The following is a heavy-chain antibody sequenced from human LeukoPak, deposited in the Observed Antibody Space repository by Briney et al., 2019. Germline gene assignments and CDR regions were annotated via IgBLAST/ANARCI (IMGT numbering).Heavy chain of an antibody. V-gene: IGHV3-66*01. CDR1: GFTVSSNY. D-gene: IGHD6-19*01. Sequence: PGGSLRLSCAASGFTVSSNYMSWVRQTPGKGLEWVSVIYSGGSTYYADSVKGRFTISRDNSKNTLYLQMNSLRAEDTAVYYCARAGGQWLENTYYYYGMDVWGQGTTVTVSS. CDR3: ARAGGQWLENTYYYYGMDV. J-gene: IGHJ6*02. CDR2: IYSGGST.